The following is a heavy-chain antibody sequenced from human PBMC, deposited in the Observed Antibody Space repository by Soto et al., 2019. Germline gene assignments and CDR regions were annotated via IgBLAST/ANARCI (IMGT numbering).Heavy chain of an antibody. J-gene: IGHJ6*02. V-gene: IGHV3-30-3*01. CDR1: GFTFSSYA. CDR3: ARDRLGYYYYGMDV. Sequence: QVQLVESGGGVVQPGRSLRLSCAASGFTFSSYAMHWVRQAPGKGLEWVAVISYDGSNKYYADSVKGRFTISRDNSKNTLYLQMNSLRAEDTAVYYCARDRLGYYYYGMDVWGQGTTVTVSS. CDR2: ISYDGSNK. D-gene: IGHD6-6*01.